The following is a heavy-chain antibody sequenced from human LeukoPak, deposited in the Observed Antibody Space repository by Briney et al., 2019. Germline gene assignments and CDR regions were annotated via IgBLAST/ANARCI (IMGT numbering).Heavy chain of an antibody. J-gene: IGHJ4*02. Sequence: PGGSLRLSCAASGFSFSNAWMSWVRQAPGKGLEWVGRIKSKTDGGTTDYAAPVKGRFTISRDDSKNTLYLQMNSLKTEDTAVYYCSTAKYNWNYVLDYWGQGIVVTVSS. CDR3: STAKYNWNYVLDY. CDR2: IKSKTDGGTT. D-gene: IGHD1-7*01. CDR1: GFSFSNAW. V-gene: IGHV3-15*01.